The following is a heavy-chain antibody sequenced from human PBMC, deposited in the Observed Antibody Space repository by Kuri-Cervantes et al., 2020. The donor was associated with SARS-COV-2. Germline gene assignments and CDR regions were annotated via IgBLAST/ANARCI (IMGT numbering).Heavy chain of an antibody. CDR2: ISNSGTT. V-gene: IGHV4-4*09. CDR1: GGSISSYY. Sequence: SETLSLTCTVSGGSISSYYWSWIRQPPGKGLEWIGYISNSGTTYYNSSLRGRVTISVDTSKSQFPLNLTSVTAADTAVYYCAKETNYYDRSGYYYAWFDPWGQGTLVTVSS. CDR3: AKETNYYDRSGYYYAWFDP. D-gene: IGHD3-22*01. J-gene: IGHJ5*02.